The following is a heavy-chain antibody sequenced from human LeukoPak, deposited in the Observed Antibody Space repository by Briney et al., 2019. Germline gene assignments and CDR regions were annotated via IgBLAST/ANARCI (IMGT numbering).Heavy chain of an antibody. V-gene: IGHV4-4*07. CDR2: IYTSGST. CDR3: ARGYNWGSPTRNFYYLDV. Sequence: SETLSLTCTVSGGSISSYYWSWIRQPAGKGLEWIGRIYTSGSTNYNPSLKSRVTISVEKSKNQFSLKLRSVTAADTAVYYCARGYNWGSPTRNFYYLDVWGKGTTVTVSS. J-gene: IGHJ6*03. D-gene: IGHD7-27*01. CDR1: GGSISSYY.